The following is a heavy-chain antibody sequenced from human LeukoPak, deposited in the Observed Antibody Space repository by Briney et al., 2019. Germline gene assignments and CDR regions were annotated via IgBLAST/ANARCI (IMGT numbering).Heavy chain of an antibody. CDR2: IYYTGST. CDR3: ARGNYYDYSGPDFDY. CDR1: GGSIISYY. Sequence: PSETLSLTCSVSGGSIISYYWSWIRQPPGKGLEWIGYIYYTGSTNSNPSLKSRVTISVDTSKNQFSLRLTSVTAADTAVYYCARGNYYDYSGPDFDYWGQGTLVTVSS. D-gene: IGHD3-22*01. J-gene: IGHJ4*02. V-gene: IGHV4-59*01.